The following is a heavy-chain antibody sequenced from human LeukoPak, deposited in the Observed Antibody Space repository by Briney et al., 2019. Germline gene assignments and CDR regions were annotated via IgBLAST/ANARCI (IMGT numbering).Heavy chain of an antibody. CDR2: ISGSGGST. J-gene: IGHJ4*02. D-gene: IGHD3-3*01. Sequence: PGGSLRLSCAASGFTFSSYAMSWVRQAPGKGLEWVSAISGSGGSTYYADSVKGRFTISRDNSKNTLYLQMNSLRAEDTAVYYCAKGHVPIRFLEWLLGVFYFDYWGQGTLVTVSS. CDR1: GFTFSSYA. V-gene: IGHV3-23*01. CDR3: AKGHVPIRFLEWLLGVFYFDY.